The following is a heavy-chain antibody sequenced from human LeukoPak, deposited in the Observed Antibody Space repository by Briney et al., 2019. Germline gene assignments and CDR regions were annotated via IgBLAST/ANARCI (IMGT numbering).Heavy chain of an antibody. CDR2: ISGSGGST. CDR1: GFTFSSYA. J-gene: IGHJ6*02. V-gene: IGHV3-23*01. CDR3: AREGYGNYGTYYGMDV. Sequence: PGGSLRLSCAASGFTFSSYAMSWVRQAPGKGLEWVSAISGSGGSTYYADSVKGRFTISRDNSKNTLYLQMNSLRAEDTAVYYCAREGYGNYGTYYGMDVWGQGTTVTVSS. D-gene: IGHD4-11*01.